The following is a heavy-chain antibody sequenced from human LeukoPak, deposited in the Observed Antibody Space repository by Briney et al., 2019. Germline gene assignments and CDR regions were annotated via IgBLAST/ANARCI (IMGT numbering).Heavy chain of an antibody. CDR1: GYTFTSYY. CDR3: ARDYGDFVSGFDY. J-gene: IGHJ4*02. Sequence: GASVKVSCKASGYTFTSYYMHWVRQAPGQGLEWMGIINPGGGTTSYSQKFQGRVTMTRDTSTTTFYMELSSLRSEDTAVFYCARDYGDFVSGFDYWGQGTLVTVSS. CDR2: INPGGGTT. D-gene: IGHD4-17*01. V-gene: IGHV1-46*01.